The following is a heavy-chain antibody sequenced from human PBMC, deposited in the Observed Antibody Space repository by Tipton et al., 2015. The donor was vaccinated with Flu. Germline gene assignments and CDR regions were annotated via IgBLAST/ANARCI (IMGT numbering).Heavy chain of an antibody. J-gene: IGHJ6*02. CDR3: ARRRGSGSPNYYFYGMDV. V-gene: IGHV3-48*03. CDR1: GFTFSSYE. Sequence: CAASGFTFSSYEMNWVRQAPGKGLEWVSYINNGGGTIFYADSVKGRFTISRDNAKDSQYLQMNSLRAEDTAVYYCARRRGSGSPNYYFYGMDVWGQGTTVTVSS. CDR2: INNGGGTI. D-gene: IGHD3-10*01.